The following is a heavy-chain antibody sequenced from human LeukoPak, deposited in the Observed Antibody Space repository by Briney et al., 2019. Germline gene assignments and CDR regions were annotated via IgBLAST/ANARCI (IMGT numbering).Heavy chain of an antibody. CDR1: GFTFSSYA. CDR3: ARENDYGDY. J-gene: IGHJ4*02. CDR2: ISYDGSNK. V-gene: IGHV3-30-3*01. Sequence: HTGGSLRLSCAASGFTFSSYAMHWVRQAPGKGLEWVAVISYDGSNKYYADSVKGRFTISRDNSKNTLYLQMNSLRAEDTAVFYCARENDYGDYWGQGTLVTVSS.